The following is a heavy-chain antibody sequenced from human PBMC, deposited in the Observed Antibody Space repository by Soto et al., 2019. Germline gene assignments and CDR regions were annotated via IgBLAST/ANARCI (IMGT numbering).Heavy chain of an antibody. CDR1: GGSFSDYI. D-gene: IGHD2-21*02. Sequence: QVQLQQWGAGLLKPSETLSLTCAVYGGSFSDYIWTWIRQPPGKGLEWIGEISHSGNTNYNPSLRSRVSISVDKSNNHFSLKLSSVTAADTAVYYCAVEGGDSPLCSDYWGQVTLVTVSS. CDR2: ISHSGNT. CDR3: AVEGGDSPLCSDY. J-gene: IGHJ4*02. V-gene: IGHV4-34*01.